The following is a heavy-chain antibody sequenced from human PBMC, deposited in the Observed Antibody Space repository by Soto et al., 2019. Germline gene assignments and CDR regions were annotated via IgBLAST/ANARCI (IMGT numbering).Heavy chain of an antibody. D-gene: IGHD6-6*01. CDR2: VSHGGRT. CDR1: GGSFSDYD. V-gene: IGHV4-34*01. CDR3: AGYSSSSVAFDV. Sequence: QVQLQQWGAGLLKPSETLSLDCGIFGGSFSDYDWTWVRQPPGRGLEWIGEVSHGGRTTYNPSLKSRIIISGATAKNQFSLRLTSVTAADTAVYYCAGYSSSSVAFDVWGHGTNVTVSS. J-gene: IGHJ3*01.